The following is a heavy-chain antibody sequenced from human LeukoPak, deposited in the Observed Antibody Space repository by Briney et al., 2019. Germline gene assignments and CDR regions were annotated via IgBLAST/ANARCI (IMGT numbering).Heavy chain of an antibody. CDR3: ARVSGSGSYSGLPDY. D-gene: IGHD3-10*01. V-gene: IGHV4-59*01. CDR2: IYYSGST. Sequence: NPSETLSLTCTVSGGSISSYYWSWIRQPPGKGLEWIGYIYYSGSTNYNPSLKSRVTISVDTSKNQFSLKLSSVTAADTAAYYCARVSGSGSYSGLPDYWGQGTLVTVSS. CDR1: GGSISSYY. J-gene: IGHJ4*02.